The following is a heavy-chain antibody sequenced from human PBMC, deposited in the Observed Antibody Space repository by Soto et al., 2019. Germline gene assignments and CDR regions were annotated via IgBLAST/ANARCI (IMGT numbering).Heavy chain of an antibody. CDR2: IDPTGGST. Sequence: EVSLLQTGGGLVQPGGSLRLSCAASGLTLTDSALAWIRQIPGKGLEWISAIDPTGGSTYYADSVKGRSTLSRDISKNHLSLQLTRLKAEDTSIYDCAKVRGVIVDLTFDLWGRGSRVTVSS. V-gene: IGHV3-23*01. CDR1: GLTLTDSA. CDR3: AKVRGVIVDLTFDL. J-gene: IGHJ2*01. D-gene: IGHD2-21*01.